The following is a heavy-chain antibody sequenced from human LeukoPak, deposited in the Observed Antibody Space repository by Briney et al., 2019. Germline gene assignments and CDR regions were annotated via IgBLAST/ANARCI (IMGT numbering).Heavy chain of an antibody. J-gene: IGHJ4*02. CDR1: GYTFTSYA. Sequence: ASVKVSCKASGYTFTSYAMRWVRQAPGQRLEWMGWINAGNGNTKYSQKFQGRVTITRDTSASTAYMELSSLRSEDTAVYYSAREDEAVAPACWGQGTLVTVSS. CDR2: INAGNGNT. D-gene: IGHD6-19*01. CDR3: AREDEAVAPAC. V-gene: IGHV1-3*01.